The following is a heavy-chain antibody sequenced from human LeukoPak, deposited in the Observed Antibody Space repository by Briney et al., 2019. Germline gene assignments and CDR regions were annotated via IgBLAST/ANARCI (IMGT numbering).Heavy chain of an antibody. D-gene: IGHD1-26*01. CDR1: GYTFTSYA. Sequence: ASVKVSCKASGYTFTSYAIHRVRQAPGQRREWMGWISAGNGNTKYSQNFQGRVTFISNTSATTAFMELSSLRSEDAAVYYCARDSGSGNNDYWGQGTLVTVSS. CDR3: ARDSGSGNNDY. CDR2: ISAGNGNT. J-gene: IGHJ4*02. V-gene: IGHV1-3*01.